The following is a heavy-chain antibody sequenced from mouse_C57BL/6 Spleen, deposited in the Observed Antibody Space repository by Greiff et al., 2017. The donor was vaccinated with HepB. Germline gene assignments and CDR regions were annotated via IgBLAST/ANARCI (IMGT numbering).Heavy chain of an antibody. CDR3: AKNWYFDY. CDR2: ISSGSSTI. CDR1: GFTFSDYG. D-gene: IGHD4-1*01. V-gene: IGHV5-17*01. Sequence: DVHLVESGGGLVKPGGSLKLSCAASGFTFSDYGMHWVRQAPEKGLEWVAYISSGSSTIYYADTVKGRFTISRDNAKNTLFLQMTSLRSEDTAMYYCAKNWYFDYWGQGTTLTVSS. J-gene: IGHJ2*01.